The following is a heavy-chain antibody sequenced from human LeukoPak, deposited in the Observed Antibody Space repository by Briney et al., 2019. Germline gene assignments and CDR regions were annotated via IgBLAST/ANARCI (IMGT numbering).Heavy chain of an antibody. CDR2: IKQDGSET. V-gene: IGHV3-7*01. Sequence: GGSLRLSSAASGFPCSSHAMSWVRQAPGKGLEWVANIKQDGSETYYVDSVKGRFTISRDNAKNSLFLQMNSLRAEDTAVYYCARVGASIYWGEGTLVTVSS. D-gene: IGHD1-26*01. CDR3: ARVGASIY. CDR1: GFPCSSHA. J-gene: IGHJ4*02.